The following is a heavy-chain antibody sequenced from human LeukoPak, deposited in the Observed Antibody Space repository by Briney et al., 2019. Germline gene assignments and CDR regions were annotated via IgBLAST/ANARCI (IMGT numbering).Heavy chain of an antibody. J-gene: IGHJ4*02. D-gene: IGHD5-12*01. CDR3: ARYSIVATTPLDY. V-gene: IGHV3-48*03. CDR2: ISSSGSTI. CDR1: GFTFSSYE. Sequence: PGGSLRLSCAASGFTFSSYEMNWVRQAPGKGLEWVSYISSSGSTIYYADSVKGRFTISRDNAKNSLYLQMNSLRAEDTAVYYCARYSIVATTPLDYWGQGTLVTVSS.